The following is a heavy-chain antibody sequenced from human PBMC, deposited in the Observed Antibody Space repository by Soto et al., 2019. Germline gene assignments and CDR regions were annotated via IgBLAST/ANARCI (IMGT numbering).Heavy chain of an antibody. Sequence: QVQLVQSGAEVKKPGSSVKVSCKASGGTFSSYALSWVRQAPGQGLEWMGGIIPIFGTANYAQKFQGRVTITADASTSTAYRELSSLRAEDTAVYYCARSFLRLGELSPTPETYYYSGMDVWGQGTTVTVSS. CDR2: IIPIFGTA. D-gene: IGHD3-16*02. CDR1: GGTFSSYA. J-gene: IGHJ6*02. V-gene: IGHV1-69*01. CDR3: ARSFLRLGELSPTPETYYYSGMDV.